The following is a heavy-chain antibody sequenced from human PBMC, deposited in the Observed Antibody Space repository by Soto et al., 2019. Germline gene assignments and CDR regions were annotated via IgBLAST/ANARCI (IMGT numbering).Heavy chain of an antibody. CDR3: VKEGISNYNEYFDY. J-gene: IGHJ4*02. CDR2: ITGSGIYT. Sequence: VQLVESGGGLVKPGGSLRLSCAASGFIFATHTINWVRQAPGKGLEWVSSITGSGIYTRYADSVKGRFTISRDNAKASLYIQLNSLGAEDKAVYYCVKEGISNYNEYFDYWGQGTLVTVSS. V-gene: IGHV3-21*02. CDR1: GFIFATHT. D-gene: IGHD4-4*01.